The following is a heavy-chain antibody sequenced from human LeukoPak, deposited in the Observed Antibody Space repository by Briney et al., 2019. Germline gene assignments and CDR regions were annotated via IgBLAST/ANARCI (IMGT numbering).Heavy chain of an antibody. Sequence: PGGSLGLSCTASGFTFSNYWMTWIRQAPGKGLEWVANIKQDGIEKYYVDSVEGRFTVSRDNSKNSLFLQIESLRAADTAVYYCATCSSGYYCDHFQTWGQGSLVTVSS. V-gene: IGHV3-7*01. D-gene: IGHD3-22*01. CDR2: IKQDGIEK. J-gene: IGHJ1*01. CDR1: GFTFSNYW. CDR3: ATCSSGYYCDHFQT.